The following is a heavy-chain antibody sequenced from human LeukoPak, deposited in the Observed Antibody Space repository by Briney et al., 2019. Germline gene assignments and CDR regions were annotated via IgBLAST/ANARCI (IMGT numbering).Heavy chain of an antibody. Sequence: PSETLSLTCTVSGGSISSYYWSWIRQPPGKGLEWIGEINHSGSTNYNPSLKSRVTISVDTSKNQFSLKLSSVTAADTAVYYCARGLYGDYVYRWFDPWGQGTLVTVSS. D-gene: IGHD4-17*01. CDR2: INHSGST. CDR3: ARGLYGDYVYRWFDP. CDR1: GGSISSYY. J-gene: IGHJ5*02. V-gene: IGHV4-34*01.